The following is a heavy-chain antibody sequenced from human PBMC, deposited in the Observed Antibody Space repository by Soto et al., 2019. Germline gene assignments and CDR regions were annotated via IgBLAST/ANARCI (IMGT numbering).Heavy chain of an antibody. V-gene: IGHV3-30-3*01. Sequence: PGGSLRLSCAASGFTFSSYAMHWVRQAPGKGLEWVAVISYDGSNKYYADSVKGRFTISRDNSKNTLYLQMNSLRAEDTAVYYCARTLWLEGNFDYWGQGTLVTVSS. CDR1: GFTFSSYA. CDR3: ARTLWLEGNFDY. CDR2: ISYDGSNK. D-gene: IGHD3-10*01. J-gene: IGHJ4*02.